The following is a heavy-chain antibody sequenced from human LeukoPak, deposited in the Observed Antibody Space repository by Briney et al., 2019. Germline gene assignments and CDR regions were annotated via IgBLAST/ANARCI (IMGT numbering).Heavy chain of an antibody. CDR2: IYSGGST. J-gene: IGHJ4*02. Sequence: PGGSLRLSCAASGFTVSSNYMSGVRQAPGKGLEWVSVIYSGGSTYYVDSVKSRFNIPRDNSKNTLYLQMNSLRAEDTAVYYCARRWPGFDYWGQGTLVTVSS. D-gene: IGHD5-24*01. CDR3: ARRWPGFDY. CDR1: GFTVSSNY. V-gene: IGHV3-53*01.